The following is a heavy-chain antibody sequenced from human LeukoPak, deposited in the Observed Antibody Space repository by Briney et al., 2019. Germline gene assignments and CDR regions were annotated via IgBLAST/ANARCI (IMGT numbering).Heavy chain of an antibody. V-gene: IGHV1-46*01. Sequence: ASVKVSCKATGYTFTSYYMHWVRQAPGQGLEWMGILNPSGGGTSYAQKFQGRGSMTRDTATSTVYMELSILRSEDTAVYYCARGGGEDTGMIHDYWGQGTLVTVSS. J-gene: IGHJ4*02. CDR1: GYTFTSYY. CDR3: ARGGGEDTGMIHDY. D-gene: IGHD5-18*01. CDR2: LNPSGGGT.